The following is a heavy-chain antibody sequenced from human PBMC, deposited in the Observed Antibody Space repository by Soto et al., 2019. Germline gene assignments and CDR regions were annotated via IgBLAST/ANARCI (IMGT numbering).Heavy chain of an antibody. CDR1: GGSISSYY. CDR3: ARGRGRYYGSGSYERYYCYGMDV. D-gene: IGHD3-10*01. CDR2: IYYSGSTGST. J-gene: IGHJ6*02. V-gene: IGHV4-59*12. Sequence: SETRSLTCTVSGGSISSYYWSWIRQPPGKGLEWIGYIYYSGSTGSTNYNPSLKSRVTISVDTSKNQFSLKLSSVTAADTAVYYCARGRGRYYGSGSYERYYCYGMDVRGQGTTVTVSS.